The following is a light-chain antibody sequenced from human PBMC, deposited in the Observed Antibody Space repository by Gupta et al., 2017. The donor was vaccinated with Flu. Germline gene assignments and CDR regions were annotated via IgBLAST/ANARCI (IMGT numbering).Light chain of an antibody. CDR2: GAS. J-gene: IGKJ5*01. CDR1: QGISGY. Sequence: DIQLSQSPSFLSPSVGGRVTITCRASQGISGYLAWYQQKPGKAPKLLIYGASTLQSGVPSRFSGSGYWTEFTLTISILQPEDFATYYCQQVNSYPITFGQGTRLEIK. CDR3: QQVNSYPIT. V-gene: IGKV1-9*01.